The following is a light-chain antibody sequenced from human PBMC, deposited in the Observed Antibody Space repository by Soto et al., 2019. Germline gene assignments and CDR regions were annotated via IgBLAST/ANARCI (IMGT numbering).Light chain of an antibody. CDR2: AAS. J-gene: IGKJ1*01. CDR3: QKYNSAPRT. CDR1: QGISNY. V-gene: IGKV1-27*01. Sequence: DIQMTQSPSSLSASVGDRVTITCRVSQGISNYLAWYQQKPGKVPKLLIYAASTLQSGVPSRFSGSGSGTDFTLTISSLQPEDVATYYCQKYNSAPRTFXQGTKADIK.